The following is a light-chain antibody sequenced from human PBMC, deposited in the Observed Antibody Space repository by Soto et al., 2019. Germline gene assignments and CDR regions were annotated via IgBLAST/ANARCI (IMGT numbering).Light chain of an antibody. CDR3: LQNYDYPRT. CDR1: QGIRSD. Sequence: AIQMTQSPSSLSASVGDRVTITCRASQGIRSDLAWYQQRPGKAPKLLIYAASTLQSGVPSRFSGSGSGTNFTLTISTLQPEDFATYYCLQNYDYPRTFGQGTKVAIK. CDR2: AAS. J-gene: IGKJ1*01. V-gene: IGKV1-6*01.